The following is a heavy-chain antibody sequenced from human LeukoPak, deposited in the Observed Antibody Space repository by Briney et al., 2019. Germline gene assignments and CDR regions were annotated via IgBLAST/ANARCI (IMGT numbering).Heavy chain of an antibody. CDR1: GYTFTSYY. CDR2: MNPNSGNT. Sequence: ASVKVSCKASGYTFTSYYMHWVRQASGQGLEWMGWMNPNSGNTGYAQKFQGRFTMTWDTSISTAYMELSSLRSDDTAVYYCAREYRHQPDWGQGTLVTVSS. V-gene: IGHV1-8*02. J-gene: IGHJ4*02. CDR3: AREYRHQPD. D-gene: IGHD5-12*01.